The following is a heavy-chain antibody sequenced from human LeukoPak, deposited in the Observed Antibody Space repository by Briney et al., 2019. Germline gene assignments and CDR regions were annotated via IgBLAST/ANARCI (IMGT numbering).Heavy chain of an antibody. V-gene: IGHV3-23*01. CDR2: ISGSGGST. CDR1: GFTFSSYA. CDR3: ARDQDVYYYGSGSYNYFDY. J-gene: IGHJ4*02. D-gene: IGHD3-10*01. Sequence: GGSLRLSCAASGFTFSSYAMSWVRQAPGKGLEWVSAISGSGGSTYYADSVKGRFTISRDNSKNTLYLQMDSLRAEDTAVYYCARDQDVYYYGSGSYNYFDYWGQGTLVTVSS.